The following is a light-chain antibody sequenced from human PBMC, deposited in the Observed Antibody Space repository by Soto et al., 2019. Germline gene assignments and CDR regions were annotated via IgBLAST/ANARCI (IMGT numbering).Light chain of an antibody. J-gene: IGKJ1*01. CDR2: DVS. V-gene: IGKV1-5*01. CDR1: QSISRW. CDR3: QQYNNLWT. Sequence: IQMTQSPSTLSASVGDRVTITCRASQSISRWVAWYQKKPGKAPKVLIYDVSSLESGVPSRFSGSGSGTEFTLTISSLQPDDLATYYCQQYNNLWTFGQGTKVDI.